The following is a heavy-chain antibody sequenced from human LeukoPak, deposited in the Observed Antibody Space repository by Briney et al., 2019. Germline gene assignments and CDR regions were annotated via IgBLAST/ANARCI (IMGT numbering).Heavy chain of an antibody. CDR2: IWYDGSNK. V-gene: IGHV3-30*02. Sequence: GGSLRLSCAASGFTFSSYGMHWVRQAPGKGLEWVALIWYDGSNKYYADSVKGRFTISRDNSKNTLYLQMNSLRAEDTAVYYCAKDRGGYCSSTSCYFGPFDPWGQGTLVTVSS. J-gene: IGHJ5*02. CDR1: GFTFSSYG. CDR3: AKDRGGYCSSTSCYFGPFDP. D-gene: IGHD2-2*01.